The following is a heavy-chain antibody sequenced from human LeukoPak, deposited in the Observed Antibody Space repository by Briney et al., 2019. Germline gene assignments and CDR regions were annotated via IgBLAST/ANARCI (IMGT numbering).Heavy chain of an antibody. CDR2: TRVSDNNL. CDR1: GFIFSDYP. Sequence: GGSLRLSCAASGFIFSDYPMSWIRQAPGKGLEWLSYTRVSDNNLYYADSVKGRFTISRDNAQTSLYLQMNSLRAEDTAVYYCARRIMGTTGHAFDFWGQGTMVTVSS. CDR3: ARRIMGTTGHAFDF. D-gene: IGHD2-8*01. V-gene: IGHV3-11*01. J-gene: IGHJ3*01.